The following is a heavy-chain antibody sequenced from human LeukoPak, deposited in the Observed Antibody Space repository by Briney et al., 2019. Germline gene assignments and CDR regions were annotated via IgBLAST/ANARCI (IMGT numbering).Heavy chain of an antibody. V-gene: IGHV4-34*01. J-gene: IGHJ4*02. Sequence: SETLSLTCAVYGESFSGYYWSWIRQPPGKGLEWIGEINHSGTTNYNPSLKSRVTISVDTSKNQFSLKLSSVTAADTAIYYCARENSSGWYRNYFDYWGQGTLVTVSS. CDR1: GESFSGYY. CDR3: ARENSSGWYRNYFDY. CDR2: INHSGTT. D-gene: IGHD6-19*01.